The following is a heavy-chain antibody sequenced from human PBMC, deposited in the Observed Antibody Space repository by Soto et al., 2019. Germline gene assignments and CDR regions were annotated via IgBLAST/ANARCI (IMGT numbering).Heavy chain of an antibody. D-gene: IGHD2-15*01. Sequence: GASVKVSCKASGFTFTSSAMQWVRQARGQRLEWIGWIVVGSGNTNYAQKFQERVTITRDMSTSTAYMELSSLRSEDTAVYYCAADNGRYCSGGSCYSGDLAYYYMDVCGKGTTVTVSS. V-gene: IGHV1-58*02. J-gene: IGHJ6*03. CDR2: IVVGSGNT. CDR1: GFTFTSSA. CDR3: AADNGRYCSGGSCYSGDLAYYYMDV.